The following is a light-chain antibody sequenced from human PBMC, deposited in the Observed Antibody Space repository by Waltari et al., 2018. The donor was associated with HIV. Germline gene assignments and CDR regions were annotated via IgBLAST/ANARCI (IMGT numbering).Light chain of an antibody. J-gene: IGLJ3*02. CDR3: ASWDDRLSGQGV. Sequence: QPMLTQPPSASGIPGQRVTISCSRTIYNIGKNTVNWYQQFPGTAPKLLIYNNNQRPSGVPDRFSGSKSVSSASLAIRGLQSEDEADYYCASWDDRLSGQGVFGGGTRLTVL. CDR1: IYNIGKNT. CDR2: NNN. V-gene: IGLV1-44*01.